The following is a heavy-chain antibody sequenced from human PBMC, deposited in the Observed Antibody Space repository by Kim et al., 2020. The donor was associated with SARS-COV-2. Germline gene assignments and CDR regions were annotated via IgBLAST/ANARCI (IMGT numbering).Heavy chain of an antibody. V-gene: IGHV4-34*01. CDR3: ARGLPRIVGAAGFGY. J-gene: IGHJ4*02. Sequence: PSLKSRVTISVDTSKNQFSLKLSSVTAADTAVYYCARGLPRIVGAAGFGYWGQGTLVTVSS. D-gene: IGHD1-26*01.